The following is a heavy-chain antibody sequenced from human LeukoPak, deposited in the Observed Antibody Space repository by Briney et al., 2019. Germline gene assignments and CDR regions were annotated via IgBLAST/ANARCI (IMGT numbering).Heavy chain of an antibody. Sequence: GGSLRLSCAASGFTFSSYWMHWVRQAPGKGLVWVSHINSDESSTTYADSVKGRFTISRDNAKNTLYLQMNSLRAEDTAVYYCARCIAARPDDAFDIWGHGTMVTVSS. J-gene: IGHJ3*02. CDR2: INSDESST. CDR3: ARCIAARPDDAFDI. CDR1: GFTFSSYW. D-gene: IGHD6-6*01. V-gene: IGHV3-74*01.